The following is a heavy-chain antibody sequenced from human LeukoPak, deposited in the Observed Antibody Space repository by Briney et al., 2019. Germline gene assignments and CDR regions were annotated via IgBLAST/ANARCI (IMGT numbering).Heavy chain of an antibody. V-gene: IGHV1-2*06. CDR2: INPNSGGT. CDR1: GYTFTCYY. Sequence: ASVKVSCKASGYTFTCYYMHWVRQAPGQGLEWMGRINPNSGGTNYAQKFQGRVTMTRDTSISTAYMELSRLRSDDTAVYYCARYTVVTGNFDYWGQGTLVTVSS. J-gene: IGHJ4*02. CDR3: ARYTVVTGNFDY. D-gene: IGHD4-23*01.